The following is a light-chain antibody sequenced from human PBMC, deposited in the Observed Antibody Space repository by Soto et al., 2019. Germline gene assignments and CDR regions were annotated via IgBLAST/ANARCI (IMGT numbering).Light chain of an antibody. Sequence: DIQMTQSPSSLSASVGDRVTITCLASHDIGNYLNWYQQKPGKAPKLLIYYASNLETGVSSRFSGSGSGTDFTFTISSLQPDDFATYYCQHYNIYSPWTFGQGTKVEIK. CDR2: YAS. V-gene: IGKV1-33*01. CDR3: QHYNIYSPWT. CDR1: HDIGNY. J-gene: IGKJ1*01.